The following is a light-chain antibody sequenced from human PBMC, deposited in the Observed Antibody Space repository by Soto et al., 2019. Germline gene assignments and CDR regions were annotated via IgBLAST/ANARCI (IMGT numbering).Light chain of an antibody. CDR2: GAS. CDR3: QQYGRSPRT. CDR1: QSVSSNY. J-gene: IGKJ2*01. V-gene: IGKV3-20*01. Sequence: EIVLTQSPGTVSLSPGERAALSCRASQSVSSNYLAWYQQKPGQAPRLLIYGASSRATGIPDRFRGSGSGTDFTLTISRLEPEDFAVYYCQQYGRSPRTFGQGTKLEIK.